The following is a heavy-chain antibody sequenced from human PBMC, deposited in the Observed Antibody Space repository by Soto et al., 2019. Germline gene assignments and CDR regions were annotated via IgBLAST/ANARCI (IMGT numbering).Heavy chain of an antibody. Sequence: SVKVSCKASGGTFSSYAISWVRQAPGQGLEWMGGIIPIFGTANYAQKFQGRVTITADESTSTAYMELSSLRSEDTALYYCARVLIRRYYYYYGMDVWGQGTTVTVSS. CDR1: GGTFSSYA. CDR3: ARVLIRRYYYYYGMDV. D-gene: IGHD3-3*02. V-gene: IGHV1-69*13. J-gene: IGHJ6*02. CDR2: IIPIFGTA.